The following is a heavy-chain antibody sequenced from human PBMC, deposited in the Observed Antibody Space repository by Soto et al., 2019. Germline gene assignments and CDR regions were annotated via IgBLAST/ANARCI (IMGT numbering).Heavy chain of an antibody. J-gene: IGHJ4*02. V-gene: IGHV1-18*01. Sequence: ASVKVSCKASGYTFTSYGISWVRQAPGQGLEWMGWISAYNGNTNYAQKLQGRVTMTTDTSTSTAYMELRSLRSDDTAVYYCARDARSEQPTPDFDYWGQGTLVTVSS. CDR3: ARDARSEQPTPDFDY. CDR1: GYTFTSYG. CDR2: ISAYNGNT. D-gene: IGHD1-26*01.